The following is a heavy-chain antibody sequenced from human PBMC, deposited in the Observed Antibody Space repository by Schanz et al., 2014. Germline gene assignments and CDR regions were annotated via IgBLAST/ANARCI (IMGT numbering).Heavy chain of an antibody. D-gene: IGHD1-1*01. J-gene: IGHJ6*02. CDR3: ARGGRTTYNYYYGMDV. CDR1: GGSFSGYY. Sequence: QVQLQQWGAGLLKPSETLSLTCAVYGGSFSGYYWTWIRQPPGKGLEWIVYIYYSGSTYYNPSLKSRVTITVAPSKNQFSLKLTSVTAADTAVYYCARGGRTTYNYYYGMDVWGQGTTVTVSS. V-gene: IGHV4-34*01. CDR2: IYYSGST.